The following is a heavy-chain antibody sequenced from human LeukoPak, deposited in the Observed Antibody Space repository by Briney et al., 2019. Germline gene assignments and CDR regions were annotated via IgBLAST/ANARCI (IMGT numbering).Heavy chain of an antibody. V-gene: IGHV3-11*04. D-gene: IGHD5-12*01. CDR1: GFTFSGYY. Sequence: NPGGSLRLSCAASGFTFSGYYMSYIRQAPGKGLEWISYLSSSGSTIYYADSVKGRFTISRDNAKNTVYLQMNSLRAEDTAVYYCARGKYGGYFIDYWGRGTLVTVSS. CDR2: LSSSGSTI. J-gene: IGHJ4*02. CDR3: ARGKYGGYFIDY.